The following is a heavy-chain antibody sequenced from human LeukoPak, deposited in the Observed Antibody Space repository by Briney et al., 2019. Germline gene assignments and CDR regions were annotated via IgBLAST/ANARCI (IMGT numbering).Heavy chain of an antibody. V-gene: IGHV3-21*01. J-gene: IGHJ4*02. CDR1: GFTFSSYS. D-gene: IGHD2-15*01. CDR2: ISSGSIYI. CDR3: AREDGYCSGGNCYSYFDS. Sequence: GGSLRLSCAASGFTFSSYSMNWVRQAPGKGLEWVSFISSGSIYIYYADSVKGRFTISRDNAKNSLYLQMNSLRAEDTAVYYCAREDGYCSGGNCYSYFDSWGQGTLVTVSS.